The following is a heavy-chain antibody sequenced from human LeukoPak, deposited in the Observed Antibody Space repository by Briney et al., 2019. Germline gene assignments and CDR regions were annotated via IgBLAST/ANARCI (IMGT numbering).Heavy chain of an antibody. D-gene: IGHD2-2*01. CDR1: GFTLRNYA. V-gene: IGHV3-66*01. CDR2: IYSGGST. Sequence: QAGGSLRLSCTASGFTLRNYAMSWVRQAPGKGLEWVSVIYSGGSTYYADSVKGRFTISRDNAKNSLYLQMNSLRAEDTAVYYCATYSSSNGREFQYWGQGTLVTVSS. J-gene: IGHJ1*01. CDR3: ATYSSSNGREFQY.